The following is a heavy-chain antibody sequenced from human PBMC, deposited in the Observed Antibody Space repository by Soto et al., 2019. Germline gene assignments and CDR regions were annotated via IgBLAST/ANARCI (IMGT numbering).Heavy chain of an antibody. CDR1: GFTFGDYW. D-gene: IGHD2-8*01. CDR3: ARDVYEILGRVVRRLDS. J-gene: IGHJ4*02. V-gene: IGHV3-7*03. Sequence: VGSLRLSCAASGFTFGDYWMTWVRQAPGKGLEWVANLKRDGRERYYVDSVKGRFSVSRDNAKNSLYLQMNNLRPEDTAVYYCARDVYEILGRVVRRLDSWGQGTLVTVSS. CDR2: LKRDGRER.